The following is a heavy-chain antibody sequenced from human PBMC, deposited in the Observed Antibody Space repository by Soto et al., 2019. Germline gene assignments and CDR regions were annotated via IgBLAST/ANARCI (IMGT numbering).Heavy chain of an antibody. CDR3: ARPHGDYAPRSLDAFDI. J-gene: IGHJ3*02. Sequence: PVDALKISYDGSGYNFTIYLIGWVRQLPGKGLEWMGIIYPGDSDTRYSPSFQGQVTISADKSISTAYLQWSSLKASDTAMYYWARPHGDYAPRSLDAFDIWGNGTMVTVSS. D-gene: IGHD4-17*01. V-gene: IGHV5-51*01. CDR2: IYPGDSDT. CDR1: GYNFTIYL.